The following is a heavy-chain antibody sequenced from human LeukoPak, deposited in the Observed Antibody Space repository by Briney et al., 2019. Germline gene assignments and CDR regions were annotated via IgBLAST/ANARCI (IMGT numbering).Heavy chain of an antibody. D-gene: IGHD2-15*01. V-gene: IGHV3-66*01. CDR2: ISSGGTT. CDR3: ATRGLPGYYYGMDV. Sequence: PGGSLRLSCAASGFTVSRNYMSWARQAPGKGLEWVSIISSGGTTHYADSVKGRFTISRDNSKNTLYLQMNRLGAEDTAVYYCATRGLPGYYYGMDVWGQGTTVTVSS. J-gene: IGHJ6*02. CDR1: GFTVSRNY.